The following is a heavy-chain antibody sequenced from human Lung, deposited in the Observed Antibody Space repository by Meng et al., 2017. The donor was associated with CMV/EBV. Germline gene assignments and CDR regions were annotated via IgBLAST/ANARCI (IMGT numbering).Heavy chain of an antibody. D-gene: IGHD2-2*01. CDR1: GGSISSYY. J-gene: IGHJ5*02. CDR2: IYYSGST. Sequence: GSLRLSCTVSGGSISSYYWSWIRQPPGKGLEWIGYIYYSGSTNYNPSLKSRVTISVDTSKNQFSLKLSSVTAADTAVYYCARVLGYCSSTSCYRRSHSPLDWFDPWGQGTLVNVAS. V-gene: IGHV4-59*01. CDR3: ARVLGYCSSTSCYRRSHSPLDWFDP.